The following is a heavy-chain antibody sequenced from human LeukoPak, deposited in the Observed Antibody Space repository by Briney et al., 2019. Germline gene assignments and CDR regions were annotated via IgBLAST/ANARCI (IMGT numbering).Heavy chain of an antibody. J-gene: IGHJ4*02. CDR3: AKGSGSHFDY. D-gene: IGHD3-22*01. CDR1: GFTFSSYG. Sequence: PGRSLTLSCAASGFTFSSYGMQWVRQAPGKGRVWVAVISYDGNNKYYADSVKGRFTISRDNSKNTLYLQMNSLRAEDTAVYYCAKGSGSHFDYWGQGTLVTVSS. V-gene: IGHV3-30*18. CDR2: ISYDGNNK.